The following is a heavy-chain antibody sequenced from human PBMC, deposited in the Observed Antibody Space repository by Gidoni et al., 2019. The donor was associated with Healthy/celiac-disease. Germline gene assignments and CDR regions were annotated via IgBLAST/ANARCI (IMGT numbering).Heavy chain of an antibody. CDR3: ARGSIAAAGRQLYYYYGMDV. CDR1: GGSFIGYY. CDR2: INHSGST. V-gene: IGHV4-34*01. D-gene: IGHD6-13*01. J-gene: IGHJ6*02. Sequence: QVQLQQWGAGLLKPSETLSLTCAVYGGSFIGYYWSWIRQPPGKGLEWIGEINHSGSTNYNPSLKSRVTISVDTSKNQFSLKLSSVTAADTAVYYCARGSIAAAGRQLYYYYGMDVWGQGTTVTVSS.